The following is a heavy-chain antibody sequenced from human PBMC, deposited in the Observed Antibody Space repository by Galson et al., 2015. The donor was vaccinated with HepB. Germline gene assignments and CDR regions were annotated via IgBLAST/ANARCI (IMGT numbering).Heavy chain of an antibody. CDR1: GFTFSSYG. V-gene: IGHV3-30*18. D-gene: IGHD3-3*01. Sequence: SLRLSCAASGFTFSSYGMHWVRQAPGKGLEWVAVISYDGSNKYYADSVKGRFTISRDNSKNTLYLQMNSLRAEDTAVYYCVKQLGVFWSGSEFDYWGQGTLVTVSS. J-gene: IGHJ4*02. CDR3: VKQLGVFWSGSEFDY. CDR2: ISYDGSNK.